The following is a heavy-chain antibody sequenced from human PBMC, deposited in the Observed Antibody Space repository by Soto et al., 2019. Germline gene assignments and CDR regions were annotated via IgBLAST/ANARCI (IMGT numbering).Heavy chain of an antibody. CDR2: ISGSGGST. D-gene: IGHD3-22*01. Sequence: GGSLRLSGAASVFTFRNYAMSWVRQAPGKGLEWVSAISGSGGSTYYADSVKGRFTISRDNSKNTLYLQMNSLRAEDTAVYYCAKGSTMMVSSGINCFDPWGQGTLVTVSS. CDR1: VFTFRNYA. V-gene: IGHV3-23*01. J-gene: IGHJ5*02. CDR3: AKGSTMMVSSGINCFDP.